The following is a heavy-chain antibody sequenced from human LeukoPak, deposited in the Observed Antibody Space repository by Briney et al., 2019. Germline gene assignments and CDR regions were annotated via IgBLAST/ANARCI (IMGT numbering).Heavy chain of an antibody. D-gene: IGHD1-26*01. CDR2: THYRSKWYN. CDR1: GDSVSSNSAP. CDR3: AREGGPLNWFAP. Sequence: PSQTLSLTCAISGDSVSSNSAPWNWIRQSPSRGLEWLGRTHYRSKWYNDYAVSVKSRITIKPDTSKNQFSLQLNSVTPEDTAVYYCAREGGPLNWFAPWGQGTLVTVSS. J-gene: IGHJ5*02. V-gene: IGHV6-1*01.